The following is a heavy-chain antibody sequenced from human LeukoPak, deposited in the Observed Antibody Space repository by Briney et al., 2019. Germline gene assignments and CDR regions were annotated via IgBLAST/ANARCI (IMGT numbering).Heavy chain of an antibody. CDR1: GYTLTELS. Sequence: ASVKVSCKVSGYTLTELSMHWVRQAPGKGLEWMGGFDPEDGETIYAQKFQGRVTMTEDTSTDTAYMELSSLRSEDTAVYYCATGRPLNWINWFDPWGQGTLVTVSS. V-gene: IGHV1-24*01. J-gene: IGHJ5*02. CDR2: FDPEDGET. D-gene: IGHD1-20*01. CDR3: ATGRPLNWINWFDP.